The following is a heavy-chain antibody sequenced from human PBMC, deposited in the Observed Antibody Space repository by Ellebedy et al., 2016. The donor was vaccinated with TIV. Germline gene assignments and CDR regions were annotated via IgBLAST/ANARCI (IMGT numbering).Heavy chain of an antibody. CDR1: GGSFSGYY. CDR2: INHSGST. Sequence: SETLSLXCAVYGGSFSGYYWSWIRQPPGKGLEWIGEINHSGSTNYNLSLKSRVTISVDTGKNQFTLKLTSVTAADSALYYCARHVGSGWYEPNDYWGQGTLVTVSS. V-gene: IGHV4-34*01. CDR3: ARHVGSGWYEPNDY. D-gene: IGHD6-19*01. J-gene: IGHJ4*02.